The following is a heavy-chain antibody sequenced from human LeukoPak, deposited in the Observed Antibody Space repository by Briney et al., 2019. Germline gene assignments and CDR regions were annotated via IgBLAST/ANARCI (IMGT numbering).Heavy chain of an antibody. J-gene: IGHJ4*02. D-gene: IGHD6-19*01. CDR1: GYTFTGYY. Sequence: ASVKVSCKASGYTFTGYYIHWVRQAPGQGHEWMGWINPNSGGTNYAQKFQGRVTMTRDTSISTAYMELSSLRSDDTAVYYCARESPGSYSSGRDYFDYWGQGTLVTVSS. CDR3: ARESPGSYSSGRDYFDY. CDR2: INPNSGGT. V-gene: IGHV1-2*02.